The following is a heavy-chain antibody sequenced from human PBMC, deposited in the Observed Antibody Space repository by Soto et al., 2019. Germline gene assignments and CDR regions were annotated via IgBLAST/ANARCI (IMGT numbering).Heavy chain of an antibody. CDR3: ARLGPPAAISVYYYGMDV. CDR1: GYSFTSYW. J-gene: IGHJ6*02. D-gene: IGHD2-2*02. CDR2: IYPADSGT. Sequence: PGESLKISCKGSGYSFTSYWIGWVRQMPGKGLEWMGIIYPADSGTRYSPSFQGQVTISADKSISTAYLQWSSLKASDTAMYYCARLGPPAAISVYYYGMDVWGQGTTVTVSS. V-gene: IGHV5-51*01.